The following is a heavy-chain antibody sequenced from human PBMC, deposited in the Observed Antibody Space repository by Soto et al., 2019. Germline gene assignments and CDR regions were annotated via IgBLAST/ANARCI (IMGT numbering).Heavy chain of an antibody. CDR1: GGSFCGYY. CDR3: ARRADVWTYYYYGMAV. Sequence: SETLSLTCAVYGGSFCGYYWSWIRQPPGKGLEWIGEINHSGSTNYNPSLKSRVTMSVDTSKNQFSLKLSSMTAADTAVYYCARRADVWTYYYYGMAVWGQGTTVTVS. D-gene: IGHD2-8*01. V-gene: IGHV4-34*01. J-gene: IGHJ6*02. CDR2: INHSGST.